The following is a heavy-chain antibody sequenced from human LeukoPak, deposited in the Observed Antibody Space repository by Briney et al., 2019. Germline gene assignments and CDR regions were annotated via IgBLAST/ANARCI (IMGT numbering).Heavy chain of an antibody. Sequence: KPSETLSLTCTVSGGSISTYYWSWIRQPAGKGLEWIGRISTSGNTNYNPSLKSRVAMSVDTSKNQFSLKLSSVTAADTAVYYCASWSWYNCSYYMDVWGKGTTVTVSS. J-gene: IGHJ6*03. V-gene: IGHV4-4*07. CDR3: ASWSWYNCSYYMDV. D-gene: IGHD6-13*01. CDR2: ISTSGNT. CDR1: GGSISTYY.